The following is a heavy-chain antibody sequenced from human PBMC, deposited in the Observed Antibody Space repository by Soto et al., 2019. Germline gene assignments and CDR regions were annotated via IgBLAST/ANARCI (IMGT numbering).Heavy chain of an antibody. Sequence: SETLSLTCTVSGGSVSSGSYYWSWIRQPPGKGLEWIGYIYYSGSTNYNPSLKSRVTISVDTSKNQFSLKLSSVTAADTAVYYCAREEGGYSGYDYWGQGTLVTVSS. CDR3: AREEGGYSGYDY. CDR2: IYYSGST. D-gene: IGHD5-12*01. V-gene: IGHV4-61*01. J-gene: IGHJ4*02. CDR1: GGSVSSGSYY.